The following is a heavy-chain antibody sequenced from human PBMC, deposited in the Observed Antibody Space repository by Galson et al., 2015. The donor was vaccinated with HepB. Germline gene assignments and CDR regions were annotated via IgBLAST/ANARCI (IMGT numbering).Heavy chain of an antibody. D-gene: IGHD5-12*01. V-gene: IGHV3-48*01. CDR3: ARDFNSGNVLWLETGPFDY. Sequence: SLRLSCAASGFTFSSYSMNWVRQAPGKGLEWVSYISSSSSTIYYADSVKGRFTISRDNAKNSLYLQMNSLRAEDTAVYYCARDFNSGNVLWLETGPFDYWGQGTLVTVSS. CDR2: ISSSSSTI. J-gene: IGHJ4*02. CDR1: GFTFSSYS.